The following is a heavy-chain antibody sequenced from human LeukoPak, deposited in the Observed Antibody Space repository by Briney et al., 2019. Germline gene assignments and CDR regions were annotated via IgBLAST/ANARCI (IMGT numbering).Heavy chain of an antibody. V-gene: IGHV1-46*01. CDR3: ARDGVVVAAIRGSWFDP. CDR1: GYTFTSYY. Sequence: ASVRVSCKASGYTFTSYYMHWVRQAPGQGLEWMGIINPSGGSTSYAQKFQGRVTMTRDTSTSTVYMELSSLRSEDTAVYYCARDGVVVAAIRGSWFDPWGQGTLVTVSS. D-gene: IGHD2-15*01. CDR2: INPSGGST. J-gene: IGHJ5*02.